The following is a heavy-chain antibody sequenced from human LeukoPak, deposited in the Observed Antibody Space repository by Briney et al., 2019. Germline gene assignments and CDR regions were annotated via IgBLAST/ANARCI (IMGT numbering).Heavy chain of an antibody. Sequence: GGSLRLSCVASGFTFSQYWMTWVRQAPGKGPEWVANIRPDGTEKFYVDSVKGRFTVSRDNAKNLLYLQMNSLRAEDTALYYCARGASYWGQGTLVTVSS. V-gene: IGHV3-7*04. CDR3: ARGASY. J-gene: IGHJ4*02. CDR1: GFTFSQYW. CDR2: IRPDGTEK.